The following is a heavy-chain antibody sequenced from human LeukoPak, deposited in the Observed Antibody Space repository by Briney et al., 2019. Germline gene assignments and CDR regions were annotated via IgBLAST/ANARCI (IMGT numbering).Heavy chain of an antibody. CDR3: ARIIYSGRSYATFDI. CDR1: GASIRTYY. D-gene: IGHD1-26*01. CDR2: IYDSGST. Sequence: SETLSLTCTVSGASIRTYYWSWIRQPPGKGLEWIGYIYDSGSTNYNPSLKSRVTISVDTSKNQISLKLSSVTAADTAVYYCARIIYSGRSYATFDIWGHGTMVTISS. V-gene: IGHV4-59*01. J-gene: IGHJ3*02.